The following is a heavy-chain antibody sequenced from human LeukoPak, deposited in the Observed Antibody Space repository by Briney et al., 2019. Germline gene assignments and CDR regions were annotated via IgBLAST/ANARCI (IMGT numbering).Heavy chain of an antibody. V-gene: IGHV4-30-4*01. CDR2: IYYSGST. Sequence: PSETLSLTCTVSGGSISGGDYSWSWIRQPPGKGLEWIGYIYYSGSTYYNPSLKSRVTISVDTSKNQFSLKLSSVTAADTAVYYCARGVIAASYYFDYWGQGTLVTVSS. J-gene: IGHJ4*02. CDR3: ARGVIAASYYFDY. CDR1: GGSISGGDYS. D-gene: IGHD6-6*01.